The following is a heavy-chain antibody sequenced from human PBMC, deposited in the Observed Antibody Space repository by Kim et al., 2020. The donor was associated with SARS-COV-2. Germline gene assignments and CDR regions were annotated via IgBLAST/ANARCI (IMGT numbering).Heavy chain of an antibody. CDR3: ARGEFLEWLFPWFDP. D-gene: IGHD3-3*01. Sequence: SVKVSCKASGGTFSSYAISWVRQAPGQGLEWMGGIIPIFGTANYAQKFQGRVTITADESTSTAYMELSSLRSEDTAVYYCARGEFLEWLFPWFDPWGQGTLVTVSS. CDR1: GGTFSSYA. CDR2: IIPIFGTA. V-gene: IGHV1-69*13. J-gene: IGHJ5*02.